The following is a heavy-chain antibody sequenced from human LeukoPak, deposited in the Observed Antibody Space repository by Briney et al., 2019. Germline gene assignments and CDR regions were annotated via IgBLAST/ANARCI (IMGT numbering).Heavy chain of an antibody. J-gene: IGHJ4*02. CDR2: IWYDGSNK. Sequence: GRSLRLTCAASGFTFSSYGMHWVRQAPGKGLEWVAVIWYDGSNKYYADSVKGRFTISRDNSKNTLYLQMSSLRAEDTAVYYCARDRIGGWDWGQGTLVTVSS. CDR3: ARDRIGGWD. CDR1: GFTFSSYG. V-gene: IGHV3-33*01. D-gene: IGHD3-16*01.